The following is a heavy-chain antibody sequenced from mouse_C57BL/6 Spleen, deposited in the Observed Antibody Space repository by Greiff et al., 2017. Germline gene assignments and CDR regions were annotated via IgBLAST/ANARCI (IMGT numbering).Heavy chain of an antibody. Sequence: DVQLVESGGGLVQPGGSLSLSCAASGFTFTDYYMSWVRQPPGKALEWLGFIRNKANGYTTEYSASVKGRFTISRDNSQSILYLQMNALRAEDSATYYCARSSKGYFDVWGTGTTVTVSS. J-gene: IGHJ1*03. CDR3: ARSSKGYFDV. CDR2: IRNKANGYTT. CDR1: GFTFTDYY. V-gene: IGHV7-3*01. D-gene: IGHD1-3*01.